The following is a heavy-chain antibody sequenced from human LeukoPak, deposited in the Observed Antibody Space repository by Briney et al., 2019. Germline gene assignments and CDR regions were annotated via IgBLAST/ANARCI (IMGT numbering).Heavy chain of an antibody. D-gene: IGHD6-13*01. Sequence: EASVKVSCKASGYTFTAYYMHWLRQAPGQGPEWMGWINPNSGGTDYAQKFQGRVTMTRDTSISTAYMELSSLTSDDTAVYYCARDGIYSRNFDAFDIWGQGTMVTVSS. CDR1: GYTFTAYY. V-gene: IGHV1-2*02. CDR2: INPNSGGT. CDR3: ARDGIYSRNFDAFDI. J-gene: IGHJ3*02.